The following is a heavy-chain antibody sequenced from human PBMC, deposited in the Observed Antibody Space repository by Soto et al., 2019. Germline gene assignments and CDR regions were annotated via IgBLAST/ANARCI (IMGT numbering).Heavy chain of an antibody. D-gene: IGHD6-6*01. Sequence: SATLSLTCTVSGGSISTYYWSWIRQPPGKGLELIGYIYYSGSTNYNPSIKSRVTISVDTSKNQFSLRLNSVTAADTAVYYCARVIAARPSYYYYGMDVWGQGTTVTVSS. V-gene: IGHV4-59*01. CDR2: IYYSGST. CDR3: ARVIAARPSYYYYGMDV. J-gene: IGHJ6*02. CDR1: GGSISTYY.